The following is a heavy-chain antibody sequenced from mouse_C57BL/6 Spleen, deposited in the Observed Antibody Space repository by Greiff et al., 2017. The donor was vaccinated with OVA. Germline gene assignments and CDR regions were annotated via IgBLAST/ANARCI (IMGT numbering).Heavy chain of an antibody. Sequence: VQLQQSGPELVKPGASVKISCKASGYTFTDYYMNGVKQSHGKSLEWIGDINPNNGGTSYNQKFKGKATLTVDKSSSTAYMELRSLTSEDSAVYYCARDGYYPFAYWGQGTLVTVSA. CDR1: GYTFTDYY. J-gene: IGHJ3*01. CDR3: ARDGYYPFAY. D-gene: IGHD2-3*01. V-gene: IGHV1-26*01. CDR2: INPNNGGT.